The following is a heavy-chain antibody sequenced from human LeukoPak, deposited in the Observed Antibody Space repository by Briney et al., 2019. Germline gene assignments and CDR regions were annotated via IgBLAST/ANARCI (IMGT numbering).Heavy chain of an antibody. CDR1: GFIFSDYY. CDR3: ARQSRLRSNTQYYYCGMDV. D-gene: IGHD5-12*01. Sequence: GGSLRLSCAASGFIFSDYYMTWIRQAPGKGLEWLSYISSSGSTIYYADSVKGRFTISRDNAKNSLYLQMNSLRAEDTAVYYCARQSRLRSNTQYYYCGMDVWGQGTTVTVSS. V-gene: IGHV3-11*01. J-gene: IGHJ6*02. CDR2: ISSSGSTI.